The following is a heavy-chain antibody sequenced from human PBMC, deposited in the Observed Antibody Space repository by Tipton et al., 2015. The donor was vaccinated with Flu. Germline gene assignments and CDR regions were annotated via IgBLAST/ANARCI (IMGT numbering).Heavy chain of an antibody. D-gene: IGHD2-2*01. V-gene: IGHV4-30-4*01. CDR2: IYYSGST. J-gene: IGHJ3*02. CDR1: GGSISSGDYY. CDR3: ARSITRDAFDI. Sequence: TLSLTCTVSGGSISSGDYYWSWIRHPPGKGLEWIGYIYYSGSTYYNPSLKSRVTISVDTSKNQFSLKLSSVTAADTAVYYCARSITRDAFDIWGQGTMVTVSS.